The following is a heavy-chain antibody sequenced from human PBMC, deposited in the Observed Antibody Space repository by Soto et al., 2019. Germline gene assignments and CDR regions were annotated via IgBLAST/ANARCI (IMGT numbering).Heavy chain of an antibody. J-gene: IGHJ4*02. CDR2: IIPIFGTT. D-gene: IGHD6-13*01. CDR3: ARVSSIGYKDYFDY. CDR1: GGTFSNYA. Sequence: QVQLVQSGAEVKKPGSSVKVSCKVSGGTFSNYAISWVRQAPGQGLEWMGGIIPIFGTTNYAQRFQGRVTNTADESTSTAYMELSSLRSEDTAVYYCARVSSIGYKDYFDYWGQGTLVTVSS. V-gene: IGHV1-69*12.